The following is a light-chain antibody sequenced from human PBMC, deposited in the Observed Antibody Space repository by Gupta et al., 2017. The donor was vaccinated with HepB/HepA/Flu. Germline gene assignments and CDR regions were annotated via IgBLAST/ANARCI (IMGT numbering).Light chain of an antibody. CDR1: SSNIGSNT. J-gene: IGLJ2*01. CDR2: SNN. Sequence: QSVLTQPPSASGTPGQRVTISCSGSSSNIGSNTVNWYQQLPGTAPNLLIYSNNQRPSGVPARFSGSKSGTSASLAISGLQSEEEADYYCSAWDDSLNGHVVFGGGTKLTVL. V-gene: IGLV1-44*01. CDR3: SAWDDSLNGHVV.